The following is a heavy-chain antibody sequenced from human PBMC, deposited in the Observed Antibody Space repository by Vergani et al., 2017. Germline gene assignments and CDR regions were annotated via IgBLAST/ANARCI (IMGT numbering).Heavy chain of an antibody. J-gene: IGHJ6*02. V-gene: IGHV1-46*01. CDR1: GYTFTSYY. CDR3: ARDRVDDFWSGYYYYYYGMDV. D-gene: IGHD3-3*01. Sequence: QVQLVQSGAEVKKPGASVKVSCKASGYTFTSYYMHWVRQAPGQGLEWMGIINPSGGSTSYAPKFQGRVTMTRDTSTSTVYMELSSLRSEDTAVYYCARDRVDDFWSGYYYYYYGMDVWGQGTTVTVSS. CDR2: INPSGGST.